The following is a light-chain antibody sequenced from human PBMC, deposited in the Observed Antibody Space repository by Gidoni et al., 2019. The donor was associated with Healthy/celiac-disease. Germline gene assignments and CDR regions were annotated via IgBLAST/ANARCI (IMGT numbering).Light chain of an antibody. CDR2: AAS. CDR1: QGNSSY. CDR3: QQYYSFPPT. V-gene: IGKV1D-8*02. Sequence: AIWMTQSPSLLSASTEDRVTISRRMIQGNSSYLACYPQEPGKAPELLIYAASTLPSGVPSRFSGSGSGTDFTLTISCLQSEDFATYYCQQYYSFPPTFGQGTKVEIK. J-gene: IGKJ1*01.